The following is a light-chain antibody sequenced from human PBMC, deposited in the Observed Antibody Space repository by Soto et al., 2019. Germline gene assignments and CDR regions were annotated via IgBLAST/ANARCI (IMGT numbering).Light chain of an antibody. CDR3: QRYGSSPT. CDR2: GAA. CDR1: QTISSDY. Sequence: EVVMTQSPDTLSVSPGERATLSCRASQTISSDYLAWYQQKPGQAPRLLIFGAATRAADIPDRFSGSGSGTDFTLTISRLEPEDFAVYYCQRYGSSPTFGQGTKVDIK. V-gene: IGKV3-20*01. J-gene: IGKJ1*01.